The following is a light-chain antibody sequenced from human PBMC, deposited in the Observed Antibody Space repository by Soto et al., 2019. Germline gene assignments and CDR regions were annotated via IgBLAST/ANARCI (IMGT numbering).Light chain of an antibody. CDR1: QSISTW. V-gene: IGKV1-5*03. Sequence: DIQMTQSPSTLSASLGDRVTITCRASQSISTWLAWYQQKPGKAPNLLIYKASSLESGVPPRFSGSGTGTEFTLTISSLQPDDFATYYCQHYNSYSEAFGQGTKVDIK. CDR2: KAS. CDR3: QHYNSYSEA. J-gene: IGKJ1*01.